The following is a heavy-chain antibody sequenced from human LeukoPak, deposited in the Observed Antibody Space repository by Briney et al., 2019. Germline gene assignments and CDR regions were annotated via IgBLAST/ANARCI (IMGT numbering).Heavy chain of an antibody. D-gene: IGHD4-11*01. CDR1: GFTFSSYG. CDR3: ARATRTPRWITVTGYYYYYYYMDV. V-gene: IGHV3-23*01. CDR2: ISGSGGST. J-gene: IGHJ6*03. Sequence: GGSLRLSCAASGFTFSSYGMSWVRQAPGKGLEWVSAISGSGGSTYYADSVKGRFTISRDNAKNSLYLQMNSLRAEDTAVYYCARATRTPRWITVTGYYYYYYYMDVWGKGTTVTISS.